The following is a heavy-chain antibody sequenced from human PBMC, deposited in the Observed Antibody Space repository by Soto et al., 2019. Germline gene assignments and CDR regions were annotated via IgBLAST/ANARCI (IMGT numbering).Heavy chain of an antibody. D-gene: IGHD1-1*01. J-gene: IGHJ6*02. Sequence: QAHLVESGGGVVQPGGSLRLSCAASGFTFSSYAMHWVRQAPGKGLEWVALMWYDRSHTYYAESVKGRFNISGDESKNMLFLHMSGRRAEDTSVYYCSRDRSWRTGYYSGIEVWGQGTTVTVS. CDR1: GFTFSSYA. CDR3: SRDRSWRTGYYSGIEV. V-gene: IGHV3-33*01. CDR2: MWYDRSHT.